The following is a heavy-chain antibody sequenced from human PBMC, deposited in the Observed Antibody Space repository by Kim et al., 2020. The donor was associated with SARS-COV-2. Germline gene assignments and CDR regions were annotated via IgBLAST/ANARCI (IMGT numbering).Heavy chain of an antibody. Sequence: ASVKVSCKASGYSFKSYAMFWVRQAPGHGXXWXXXXXTNTGDPTXAQGFTGRXVFSFDTSVSTAYLQXXSLKAEXTAVYXXAGPNYGSGTYRYFDIWGQGXLVT. V-gene: IGHV7-4-1*02. CDR3: AGPNYGSGTYRYFDI. CDR1: GYSFKSYA. D-gene: IGHD3-10*01. CDR2: XXTNTGDP. J-gene: IGHJ4*02.